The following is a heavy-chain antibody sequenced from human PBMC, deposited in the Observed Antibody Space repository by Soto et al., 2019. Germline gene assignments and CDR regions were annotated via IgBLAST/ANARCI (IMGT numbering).Heavy chain of an antibody. Sequence: VQVVESGGGLVQPGGSLRLSCAASGFTFSDHYVDWVRQAPGKGLEWVGRIRNKATRYTTEYAASVKGRITLSRAASKDSLPPPRHSLKIEDTAVYLCAVDLARAGPTTENWCQGTLVSVSS. CDR2: IRNKATRYTT. J-gene: IGHJ4*02. D-gene: IGHD1-1*01. CDR3: AVDLARAGPTTEN. V-gene: IGHV3-72*01. CDR1: GFTFSDHY.